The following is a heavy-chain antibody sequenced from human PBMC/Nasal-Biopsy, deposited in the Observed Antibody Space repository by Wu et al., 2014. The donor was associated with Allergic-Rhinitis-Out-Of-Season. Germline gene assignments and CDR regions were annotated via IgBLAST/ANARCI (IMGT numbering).Heavy chain of an antibody. CDR1: GFSLSTSGVG. Sequence: LVKPTQTLTLTCTFSGFSLSTSGVGVGWIRQPPGKALEWLALIYWDDDKRYSPSLKSRLTITKDTSKNQVVLTMTNMDPVDTATYYCAHRNYYGSGKGWFDPWGQGTLVTVSS. CDR3: AHRNYYGSGKGWFDP. D-gene: IGHD3-10*01. J-gene: IGHJ5*02. CDR2: IYWDDDK. V-gene: IGHV2-5*02.